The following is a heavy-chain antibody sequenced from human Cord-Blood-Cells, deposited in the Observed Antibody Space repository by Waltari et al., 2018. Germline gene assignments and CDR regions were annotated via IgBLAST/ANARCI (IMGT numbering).Heavy chain of an antibody. J-gene: IGHJ3*02. CDR1: GYTFTSHA. CDR3: ARDQGGDYDAFDI. Sequence: QVQLVQSGAEVKKPGASVKVSCKASGYTFTSHAMHWVRQAPGQRLEWMGWINAGNGNTKYSQKFQGRVTITRDTSASTAYMELSSLRSEDTAVYYCARDQGGDYDAFDIWGQGTMVTVSS. V-gene: IGHV1-3*01. D-gene: IGHD2-21*02. CDR2: INAGNGNT.